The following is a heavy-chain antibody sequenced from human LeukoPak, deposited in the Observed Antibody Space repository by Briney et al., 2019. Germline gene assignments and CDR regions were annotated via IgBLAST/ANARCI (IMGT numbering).Heavy chain of an antibody. J-gene: IGHJ4*02. V-gene: IGHV3-7*01. CDR3: AGCAGNSCYFDY. D-gene: IGHD1-1*01. Sequence: PGGSLRLSCAASGFRFISYWMSWVRHAPGKGLEWVANIKQDGSAKNYVDSVKGRSTISRDNAKNSLYLQLNSLRAEDTAVYYCAGCAGNSCYFDYWGQGTLVIVSS. CDR2: IKQDGSAK. CDR1: GFRFISYW.